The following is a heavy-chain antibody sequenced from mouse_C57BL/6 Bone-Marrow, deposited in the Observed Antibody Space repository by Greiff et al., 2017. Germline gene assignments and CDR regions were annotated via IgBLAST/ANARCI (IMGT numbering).Heavy chain of an antibody. CDR3: ARSGGLAWFAY. D-gene: IGHD3-1*01. CDR2: IYPRSGNT. Sequence: QVQLQQSGAELARPGASVKLSCKASGYTFTSYGISWVKQRTGQGLEWIGEIYPRSGNTYYNEKFKGKATLTADKSSSPAYMELRSLTSEDSAVYFCARSGGLAWFAYWGQGTLVTVSA. J-gene: IGHJ3*01. CDR1: GYTFTSYG. V-gene: IGHV1-81*01.